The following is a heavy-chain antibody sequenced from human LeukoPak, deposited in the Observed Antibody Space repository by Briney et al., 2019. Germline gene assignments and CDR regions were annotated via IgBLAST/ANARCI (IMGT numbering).Heavy chain of an antibody. CDR2: ISDGGSIT. V-gene: IGHV3-23*01. CDR1: GFTFSDYA. CDR3: AKSRGSGSSMARGVNFDY. J-gene: IGHJ4*02. D-gene: IGHD3-10*01. Sequence: GGSLRLSCAASGFTFSDYAMSWVRQAPGKGLEWVSTISDGGSITYYADSVKGRFTISRDNSKNTLFLQMNSLRAEDTAIYYCAKSRGSGSSMARGVNFDYWGQGTLVIVSS.